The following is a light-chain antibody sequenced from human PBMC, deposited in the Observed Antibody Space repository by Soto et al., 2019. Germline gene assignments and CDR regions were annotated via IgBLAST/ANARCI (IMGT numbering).Light chain of an antibody. CDR2: SNN. CDR3: AAWDDSLNGSVV. J-gene: IGLJ2*01. V-gene: IGLV1-44*01. CDR1: SSNIGSNT. Sequence: QSVLTQPPSASGTPGQRVTISCSGSSSNIGSNTVHWYQQLPGTAPKLLIYSNNQRPSGVPDRVSGSKSGTSASLAISGLQSEDESDYYCAAWDDSLNGSVVFGGRTKLTVL.